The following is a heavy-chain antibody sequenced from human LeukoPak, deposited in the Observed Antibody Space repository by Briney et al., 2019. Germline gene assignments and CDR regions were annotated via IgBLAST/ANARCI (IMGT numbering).Heavy chain of an antibody. J-gene: IGHJ4*02. CDR3: ARESRGSGWYYFDY. D-gene: IGHD6-19*01. CDR1: GGSISSGGYY. V-gene: IGHV4-31*03. CDR2: IYYSGST. Sequence: SQTLSLTCTVSGGSISSGGYYWSWIRQHPGKGLEWIGYIYYSGSTYYNPSLKSRVTISVDTSKNQFSLKLSSVTAADTAVYYCARESRGSGWYYFDYWGQGTLVTVSS.